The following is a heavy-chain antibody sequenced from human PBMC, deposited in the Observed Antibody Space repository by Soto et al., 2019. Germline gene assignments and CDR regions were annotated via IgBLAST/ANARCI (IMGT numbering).Heavy chain of an antibody. V-gene: IGHV4-59*01. CDR3: ARGNYKNYYYYYGMDV. D-gene: IGHD1-7*01. CDR2: IYYSGST. CDR1: GGSISTYY. J-gene: IGHJ6*02. Sequence: QVQLQESGPGLVKPSETLSLTCTVAGGSISTYYWSWIRQPPGKGLEWIGYIYYSGSTNFNPSLKSRVTISVDTSKKQFSLKLSSVTAADTAVYYCARGNYKNYYYYYGMDVWGQGTTVTVSS.